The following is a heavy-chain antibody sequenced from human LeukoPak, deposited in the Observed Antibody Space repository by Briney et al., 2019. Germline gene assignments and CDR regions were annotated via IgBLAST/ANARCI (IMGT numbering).Heavy chain of an antibody. CDR3: ARVGGWDYDIDY. V-gene: IGHV4-59*01. J-gene: IGHJ4*02. Sequence: SETLSLTCTVSGGSISSYYWSWIRQPPGKGLEWIGYIYYSGSTNYNPSLKSRVTISVDTSKNQSSLKLSSVTAADTAVYYCARVGGWDYDIDYWGQGTLVTVSS. CDR2: IYYSGST. D-gene: IGHD3-22*01. CDR1: GGSISSYY.